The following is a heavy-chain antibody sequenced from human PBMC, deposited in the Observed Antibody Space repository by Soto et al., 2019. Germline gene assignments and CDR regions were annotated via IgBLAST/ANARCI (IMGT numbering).Heavy chain of an antibody. CDR1: GFTFSSFA. Sequence: EVQLLESGGGLVQPGGSLRLSCAASGFTFSSFAMHWVRQAPGKGLEWVSGILGSGSSPDYADAVKGRFTISRDNSRNTLFLQMNGLRAEDTAIYYCARRPPEQRSFDYWGQGTQVTVSS. V-gene: IGHV3-23*01. J-gene: IGHJ4*02. D-gene: IGHD6-25*01. CDR3: ARRPPEQRSFDY. CDR2: ILGSGSSP.